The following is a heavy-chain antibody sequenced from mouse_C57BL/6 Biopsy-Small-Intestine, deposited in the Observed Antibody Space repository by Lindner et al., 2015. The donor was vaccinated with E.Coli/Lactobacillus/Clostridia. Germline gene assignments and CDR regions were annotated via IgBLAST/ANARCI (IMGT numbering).Heavy chain of an antibody. D-gene: IGHD1-1*01. CDR2: IVVGSGST. V-gene: IGHV1-14*01. Sequence: SVKVSCKASGSTLSSIAVQWVRQVRGQRPEWIGWIVVGSGSTKYAENFHERVTITRDRSTDTAYMELSSLRSEDTAVYYCAADQGITRISYYYYDMDVWGQGTTVTVSS. CDR3: AADQGITRISYYYYDMDV. J-gene: IGHJ1*01. CDR1: GSTLSSIA.